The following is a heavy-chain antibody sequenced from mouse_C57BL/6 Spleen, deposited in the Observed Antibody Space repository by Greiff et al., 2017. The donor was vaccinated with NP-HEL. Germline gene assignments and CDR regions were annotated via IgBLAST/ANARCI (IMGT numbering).Heavy chain of an antibody. D-gene: IGHD1-1*01. V-gene: IGHV1-59*01. CDR3: VLLYYYDYAMDY. Sequence: QVQLKQPGAELVRPGTSVKLSCKASGYTFTSYWMHWVKQRPGQGLEWIGVIDPSDSYTNYNQKFKGKATLTVDTSSSTAYMQLSSLTSEDSAVYYCVLLYYYDYAMDYWGQGTSVTVSS. J-gene: IGHJ4*01. CDR2: IDPSDSYT. CDR1: GYTFTSYW.